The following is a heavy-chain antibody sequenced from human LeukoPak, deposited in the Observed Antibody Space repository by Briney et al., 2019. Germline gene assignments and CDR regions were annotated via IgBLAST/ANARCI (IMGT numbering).Heavy chain of an antibody. CDR3: ATWHFPEIYGEVFDY. CDR2: INPNSGDT. D-gene: IGHD4-17*01. V-gene: IGHV1-2*02. Sequence: ASVKVSCKASGYTFTGYYMHWVRQAPGQGLEWMGWINPNSGDTKYAQKFQGRVTMTRDTSISTAYMELSSLRSDDTAVYHCATWHFPEIYGEVFDYWGQGILVTVSS. J-gene: IGHJ4*02. CDR1: GYTFTGYY.